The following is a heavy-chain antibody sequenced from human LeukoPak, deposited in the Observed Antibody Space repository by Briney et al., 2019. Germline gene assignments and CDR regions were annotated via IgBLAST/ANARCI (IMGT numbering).Heavy chain of an antibody. V-gene: IGHV1-18*01. CDR1: GYTFTSYG. Sequence: ASVKVSCKASGYTFTSYGISWVRQAPGQGLEWMGWISAYNGNTNYAQNLQGRVTMTTDTSTITAYMELRSLRSDDTAVYYCARDRALKEQWRGKVFDIWGQGTMITVSS. CDR2: ISAYNGNT. D-gene: IGHD6-19*01. J-gene: IGHJ3*02. CDR3: ARDRALKEQWRGKVFDI.